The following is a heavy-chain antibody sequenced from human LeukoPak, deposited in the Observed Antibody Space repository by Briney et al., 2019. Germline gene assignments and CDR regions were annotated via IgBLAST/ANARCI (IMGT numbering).Heavy chain of an antibody. D-gene: IGHD4-17*01. CDR1: GYTLTELS. Sequence: ASVKVSCKVSGYTLTELSMHWVRQAPGKGLEWMGGFDPEDGETIYAQKFQGRVTMTEDTSTDTAYMELSSLRSEDTAVYYCATGMTTVTTGDHWGQGTLVTVSS. V-gene: IGHV1-24*01. J-gene: IGHJ4*02. CDR3: ATGMTTVTTGDH. CDR2: FDPEDGET.